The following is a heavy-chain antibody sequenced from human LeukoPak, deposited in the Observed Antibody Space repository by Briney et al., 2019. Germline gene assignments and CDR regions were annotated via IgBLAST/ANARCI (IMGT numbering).Heavy chain of an antibody. CDR1: GGTFSSYA. CDR3: ALYPLPSVAGPFDY. Sequence: SVNVSCKASGGTFSSYAISWVRQAPGQGLEWMGGIIPIFGTANYAQKFQGRVTITADESTSTAYMELSSLRSEDTAVYYCALYPLPSVAGPFDYWGQGTLVTVSS. J-gene: IGHJ4*02. V-gene: IGHV1-69*13. CDR2: IIPIFGTA. D-gene: IGHD6-19*01.